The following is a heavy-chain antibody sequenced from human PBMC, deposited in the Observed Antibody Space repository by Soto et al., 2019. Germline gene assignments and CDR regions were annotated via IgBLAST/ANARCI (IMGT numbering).Heavy chain of an antibody. J-gene: IGHJ5*02. Sequence: QVQLQESGPGLVKPSETLSLTCTVSGGSISSYYWSWIRQPAGKGLEWIGRIYTSGSTNYNPSLKGRVTMSVDASKNHFSLKLSSVTAADTAVYYCARGVANYDFWSGYYTYNLFDPWGQGTLVTVSS. CDR3: ARGVANYDFWSGYYTYNLFDP. V-gene: IGHV4-4*07. CDR2: IYTSGST. CDR1: GGSISSYY. D-gene: IGHD3-3*01.